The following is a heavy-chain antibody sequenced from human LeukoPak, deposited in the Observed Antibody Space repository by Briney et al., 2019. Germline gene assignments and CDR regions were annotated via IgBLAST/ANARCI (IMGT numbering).Heavy chain of an antibody. CDR3: ATWAFYHSLDV. CDR1: GFTFDAYA. Sequence: LGGSLRLSCEASGFTFDAYAMHWVRPAPGKGLEWVSLINKDGSATYYADSVKGRFTISRDNSKNSLYLQMNSLRSEDTALYYCATWAFYHSLDVWGQGTTVTVSS. V-gene: IGHV3-43*02. CDR2: INKDGSAT. J-gene: IGHJ6*02. D-gene: IGHD1-26*01.